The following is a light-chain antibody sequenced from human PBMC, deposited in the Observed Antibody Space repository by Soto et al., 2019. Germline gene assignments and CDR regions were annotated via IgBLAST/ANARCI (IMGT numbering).Light chain of an antibody. CDR1: QAISNY. V-gene: IGKV1-33*01. Sequence: DIQMTQSPSSLSASVGDRVTITCQASQAISNYLNWYQQKPGKAPKLLIYDASNLETGVPSRFSGSGSGTDFTFTISSLQPEDIATYYCQQYDNLPRGFGQGTKVEIK. CDR2: DAS. J-gene: IGKJ1*01. CDR3: QQYDNLPRG.